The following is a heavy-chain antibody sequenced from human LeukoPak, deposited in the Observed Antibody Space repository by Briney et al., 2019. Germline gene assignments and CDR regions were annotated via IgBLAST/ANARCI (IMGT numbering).Heavy chain of an antibody. Sequence: GSLRLFCAASGFTSSNNAMSWVRPAPGKGLEWVSGISGSGDTTYYADSVKGRFTISRDNSKNMLYLQMNSLRAEDTAVYYCAEDKSLAAYTLDYWGQGTLVTVSS. CDR3: AEDKSLAAYTLDY. CDR2: ISGSGDTT. V-gene: IGHV3-23*01. J-gene: IGHJ4*02. D-gene: IGHD6-6*01. CDR1: GFTSSNNA.